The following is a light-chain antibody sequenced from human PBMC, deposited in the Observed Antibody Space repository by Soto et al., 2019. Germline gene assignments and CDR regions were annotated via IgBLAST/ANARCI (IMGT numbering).Light chain of an antibody. CDR1: QSISSW. J-gene: IGKJ1*01. Sequence: DIQMTQSPSTLSASVGDRVTITCRASQSISSWLAWYQQKPGKAPKLLIYDASSLESGVLSRFSGSGSGTEFTLTISSLQPDDFATYYCQQYNSYSGTFGQGTKV. CDR2: DAS. CDR3: QQYNSYSGT. V-gene: IGKV1-5*01.